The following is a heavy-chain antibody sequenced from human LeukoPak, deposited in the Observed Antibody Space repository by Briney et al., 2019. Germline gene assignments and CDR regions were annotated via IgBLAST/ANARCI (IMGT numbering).Heavy chain of an antibody. V-gene: IGHV1-2*02. CDR3: ARVDDRGHYYDSSGPRKLFDY. D-gene: IGHD3-22*01. CDR2: INPDSGGT. Sequence: ASVKVSCKASGYTFTGYYTHWVRQAPGQGLEWMGWINPDSGGTKYAQKFQGRVTMTRDTSIRTAYMQLSRLSSDDTAVYYCARVDDRGHYYDSSGPRKLFDYWGQGTLVTVSS. CDR1: GYTFTGYY. J-gene: IGHJ4*02.